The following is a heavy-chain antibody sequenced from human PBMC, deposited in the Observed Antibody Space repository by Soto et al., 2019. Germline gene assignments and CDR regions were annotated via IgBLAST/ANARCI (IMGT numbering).Heavy chain of an antibody. CDR1: GYTFSSYW. CDR2: IYPGDSDA. J-gene: IGHJ4*02. Sequence: PGESLKISCKGSGYTFSSYWIGWVRQVPGKGLEWMGIIYPGDSDARYSPSFQGQVTISADKSLTTAYMQWNSLRASDSGIYYCARVGCSGGNCYPSDALHGWGKGTQVTVSS. D-gene: IGHD2-15*01. V-gene: IGHV5-51*01. CDR3: ARVGCSGGNCYPSDALHG.